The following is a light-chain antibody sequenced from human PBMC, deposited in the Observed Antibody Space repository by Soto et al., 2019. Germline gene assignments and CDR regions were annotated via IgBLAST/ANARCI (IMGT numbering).Light chain of an antibody. J-gene: IGKJ1*01. Sequence: DIQMTQSPYSLSASVGDRVTITCRARQSISNYLNLYQQKPGKAPRLLIHAASSLQSGVPSRFSGSGSGTDFTLTISSLQPEDFAIYYCQQSYNAPRTFGPGTKVEIK. V-gene: IGKV1-39*01. CDR3: QQSYNAPRT. CDR1: QSISNY. CDR2: AAS.